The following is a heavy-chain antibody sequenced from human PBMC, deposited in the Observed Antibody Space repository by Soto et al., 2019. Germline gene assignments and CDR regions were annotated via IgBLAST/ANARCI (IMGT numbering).Heavy chain of an antibody. CDR2: IKSKTDGGTT. D-gene: IGHD2-15*01. CDR3: AKDPGGGYCSGGSCYSIDY. J-gene: IGHJ4*02. CDR1: GLSFSNAW. Sequence: PGGSLRLSCAASGLSFSNAWMNWVRQAPGKGLEWVGRIKSKTDGGTTDYTAPVKGRFTISRDDSKNTLYLQMNSLRAEDTAVYYCAKDPGGGYCSGGSCYSIDYWGQGTLVTVSS. V-gene: IGHV3-15*07.